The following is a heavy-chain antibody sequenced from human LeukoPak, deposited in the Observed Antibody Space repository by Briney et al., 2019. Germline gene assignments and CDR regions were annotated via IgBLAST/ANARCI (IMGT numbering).Heavy chain of an antibody. CDR3: AHRAPGVSWRYFDWPGVDYYYYMDV. CDR2: IYWNDDK. Sequence: ESGPTLVKPTQTLTLTCTFSGFSLSTSGVGVGWIRQPPGKALEWLALIYWNDDKRYSPSLKSRLIITKDTSKNQVVLTMTNMDPVDTATYYCAHRAPGVSWRYFDWPGVDYYYYMDVWGKGTTVTVSS. D-gene: IGHD3-9*01. CDR1: GFSLSTSGVG. J-gene: IGHJ6*03. V-gene: IGHV2-5*01.